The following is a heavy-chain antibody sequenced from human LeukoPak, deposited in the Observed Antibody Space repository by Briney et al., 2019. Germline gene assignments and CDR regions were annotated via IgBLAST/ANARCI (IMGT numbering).Heavy chain of an antibody. Sequence: SETLSPTCTVSGGSISSYYWSWIRQPAGKGLEWIGRIYTSGSTNYNPSLKSRVTMSVDTSKNQFSLKLSSVTAADTAVYYCARDQGGSYSDYYYYYMDVRGKGTTVTVSS. J-gene: IGHJ6*03. D-gene: IGHD1-26*01. V-gene: IGHV4-4*07. CDR3: ARDQGGSYSDYYYYYMDV. CDR2: IYTSGST. CDR1: GGSISSYY.